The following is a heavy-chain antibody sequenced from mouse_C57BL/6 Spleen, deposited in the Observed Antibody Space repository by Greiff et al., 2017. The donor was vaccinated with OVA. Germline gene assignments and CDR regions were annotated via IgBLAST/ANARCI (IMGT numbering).Heavy chain of an antibody. CDR1: GYTFTSYW. D-gene: IGHD1-1*01. Sequence: VQLQQPGAELVRPGTSVKLSCKASGYTFTSYWMHWVKQRPGQGLEWIGVIDPSDSYTNYNQQFKGNATLTVDTSSSTAYMQLSLLSSEYSAFYYCSSPLYYGSSYWYFDVWGTGTTVTVSS. CDR2: IDPSDSYT. V-gene: IGHV1-59*01. J-gene: IGHJ1*03. CDR3: SSPLYYGSSYWYFDV.